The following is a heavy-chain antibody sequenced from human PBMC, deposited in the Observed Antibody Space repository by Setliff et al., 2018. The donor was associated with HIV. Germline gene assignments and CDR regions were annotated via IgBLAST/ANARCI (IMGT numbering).Heavy chain of an antibody. Sequence: GESLKISCAASGFTLSSYWMSWVRQAPGKGLEWVANIKEDGSEKYYVDSVKGRFTISRDNAKNSLYLQMNSLRAEDTAVYYCARSGDLGDYVWGSYRYWGQGTLVTVS. V-gene: IGHV3-7*03. CDR2: IKEDGSEK. CDR3: ARSGDLGDYVWGSYRY. CDR1: GFTLSSYW. J-gene: IGHJ4*02. D-gene: IGHD3-16*02.